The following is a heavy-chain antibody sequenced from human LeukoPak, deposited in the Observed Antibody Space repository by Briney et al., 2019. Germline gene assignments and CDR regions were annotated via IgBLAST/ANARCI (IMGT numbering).Heavy chain of an antibody. D-gene: IGHD4-23*01. CDR3: ARGGVHGGTLDY. J-gene: IGHJ4*02. Sequence: SVKVSCKASGGIFSSYTISWVRQAPGQGLEWMGRIIPILGIANYAQKFQGRVTITADKSTSTAYMELSSLRSEDTAVYYCARGGVHGGTLDYWGQGTLVTVSS. CDR2: IIPILGIA. V-gene: IGHV1-69*02. CDR1: GGIFSSYT.